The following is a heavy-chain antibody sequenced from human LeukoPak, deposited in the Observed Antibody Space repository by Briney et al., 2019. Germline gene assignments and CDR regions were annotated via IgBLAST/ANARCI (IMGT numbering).Heavy chain of an antibody. CDR1: GFPFSSHA. V-gene: IGHV3-23*01. CDR3: AKDIASYYAEYFQH. CDR2: ISGSGGST. Sequence: GGSLRLSCGPSGFPFSSHAMSWVPQAPGKGLEWVSAISGSGGSTYYADSVKGRFTISRDNSKNTLYLQMNSLRAEDTAVYYCAKDIASYYAEYFQHWGQGTLVTVSS. J-gene: IGHJ1*01. D-gene: IGHD1-26*01.